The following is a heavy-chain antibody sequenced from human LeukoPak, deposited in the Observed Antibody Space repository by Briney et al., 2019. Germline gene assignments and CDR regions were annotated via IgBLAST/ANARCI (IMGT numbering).Heavy chain of an antibody. D-gene: IGHD5-12*01. J-gene: IGHJ4*02. V-gene: IGHV3-7*04. CDR1: GFTFSSYW. Sequence: GGSLRLSCAGSGFTFSSYWMSWVRQAPGKGLEWVANIKQDGSEKYYVDSVKGRFTISRDNAKNSLYLQMNSLRAEDTAVYYCARGGYSGPFYFDYWGQGTLVTVSS. CDR3: ARGGYSGPFYFDY. CDR2: IKQDGSEK.